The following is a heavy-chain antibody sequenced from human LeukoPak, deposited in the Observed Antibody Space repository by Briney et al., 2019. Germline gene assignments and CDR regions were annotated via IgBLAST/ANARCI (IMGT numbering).Heavy chain of an antibody. CDR2: INSDGSWT. D-gene: IGHD2/OR15-2a*01. CDR1: GNYW. Sequence: GSLRLSCAASGNYWMHWVRQAPGKGLVWVSHINSDGSWTSYADSVKGRFTISKDNATNTVYLQMNSLRAEDTAVYYCVSFYETYWGRGTLVTVSS. J-gene: IGHJ4*02. V-gene: IGHV3-74*01. CDR3: VSFYETY.